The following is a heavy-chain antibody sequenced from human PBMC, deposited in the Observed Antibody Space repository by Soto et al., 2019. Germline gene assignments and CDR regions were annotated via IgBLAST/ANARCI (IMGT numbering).Heavy chain of an antibody. CDR3: AKEADIVIGPVAGPVAFSFDL. V-gene: IGHV3-30*18. Sequence: GGSLRVSCAGSGFTFRSDGLHWVRQSPGKGLEWVAVVSGGGETTYYADSVKGRSTISRDNSKNMMYMQMDSLRPEDTAVYYCAKEADIVIGPVAGPVAFSFDLWGQGTLVTVSS. CDR1: GFTFRSDG. J-gene: IGHJ4*02. CDR2: VSGGGETT. D-gene: IGHD2-2*01.